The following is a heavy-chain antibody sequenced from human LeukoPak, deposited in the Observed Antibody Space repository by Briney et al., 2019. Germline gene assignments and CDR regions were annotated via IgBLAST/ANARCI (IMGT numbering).Heavy chain of an antibody. CDR2: ISWNGGST. Sequence: GGSLRLSCVASGSTFGHYGMSWVRQAPGKGLEWVSGISWNGGSTGYADSVKGRFTISRDNAKKSLYLQMNSLRAEDTALYYCARDGAFYDSSGFAFDIWGQGTMVTVSS. CDR1: GSTFGHYG. D-gene: IGHD3-22*01. J-gene: IGHJ3*02. CDR3: ARDGAFYDSSGFAFDI. V-gene: IGHV3-20*04.